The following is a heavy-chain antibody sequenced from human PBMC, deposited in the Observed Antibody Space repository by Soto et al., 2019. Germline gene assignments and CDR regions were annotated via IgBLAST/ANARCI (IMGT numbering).Heavy chain of an antibody. CDR2: IIPIFGAA. CDR3: ARGRGMGYYYGMDV. Sequence: QVQLVQSGAEVKKPGSSVKVSCKASGGTLSSYGVNWVRQAPGQGLEWMGGIIPIFGAANYAQKFQGRVTITADQSTGTAYMELSNLKSEETAVYYCARGRGMGYYYGMDVWGQGTTVTVSS. V-gene: IGHV1-69*01. CDR1: GGTLSSYG. J-gene: IGHJ6*02. D-gene: IGHD3-16*01.